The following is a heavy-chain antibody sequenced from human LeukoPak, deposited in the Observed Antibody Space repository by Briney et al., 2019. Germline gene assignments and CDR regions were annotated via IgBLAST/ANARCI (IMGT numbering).Heavy chain of an antibody. CDR2: INPRGGST. D-gene: IGHD3-10*01. CDR1: GYSFTNYY. CDR3: ARCLTMVRGVIIPHFDY. V-gene: IGHV1-46*01. J-gene: IGHJ4*02. Sequence: ASVKVSFKASGYSFTNYYMHWVRQAPGQGLEWMGIINPRGGSTTYAQKFQGRVTVTRDTSTSTVYMELSSLRSDDTAVYYCARCLTMVRGVIIPHFDYWGQGTLVTVSS.